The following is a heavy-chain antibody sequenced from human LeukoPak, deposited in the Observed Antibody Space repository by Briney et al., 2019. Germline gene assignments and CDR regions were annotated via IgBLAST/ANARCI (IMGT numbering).Heavy chain of an antibody. CDR3: ARAGYAVALNWFDP. Sequence: SETLSLTCSVSGGSITTYYWTWIRQPPGKGLEWIGYINYSGSTSHNPSLNSRVTMSLDTSKNQFSLKLSSVTAADTAVYYCARAGYAVALNWFDPWGQGTLVTVSS. D-gene: IGHD6-19*01. V-gene: IGHV4-59*01. CDR1: GGSITTYY. CDR2: INYSGST. J-gene: IGHJ5*02.